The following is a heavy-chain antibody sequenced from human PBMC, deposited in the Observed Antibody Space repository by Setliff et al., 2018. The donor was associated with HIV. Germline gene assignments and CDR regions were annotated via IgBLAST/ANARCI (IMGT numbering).Heavy chain of an antibody. CDR1: GYSFTNYW. D-gene: IGHD2-2*03. J-gene: IGHJ6*02. Sequence: PGASLKSSCKGSGYSFTNYWIGWVRQMHGKGLEWMGVIYPGDSDTRYSPFFQGQVTISADKSISTAYLQWSNLKASDTAMYYCARHGYCSGTSCSEYYYYYGMDVWGQRTTVTVSS. CDR2: IYPGDSDT. V-gene: IGHV5-51*01. CDR3: ARHGYCSGTSCSEYYYYYGMDV.